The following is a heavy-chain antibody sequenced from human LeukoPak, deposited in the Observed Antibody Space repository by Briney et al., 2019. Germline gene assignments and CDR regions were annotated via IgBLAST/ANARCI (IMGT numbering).Heavy chain of an antibody. V-gene: IGHV1-2*06. CDR3: ARVPYGSGSYFDY. D-gene: IGHD3-10*01. J-gene: IGHJ4*02. CDR1: GYTFTGYY. CDR2: INPNSGGT. Sequence: GASVKVSCKASGYTFTGYYMHWVRQAPGQGLEWMGRINPNSGGTNYAQKFQGRVTMTRDTSISTAYMELSRLRSDDTAVYYCARVPYGSGSYFDYWGQGTLVTVSS.